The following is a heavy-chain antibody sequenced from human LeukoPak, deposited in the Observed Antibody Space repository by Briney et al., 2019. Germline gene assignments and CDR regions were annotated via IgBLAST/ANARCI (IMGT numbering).Heavy chain of an antibody. D-gene: IGHD6-6*01. CDR2: IWYDGSNK. Sequence: GGSLRLSCAASGFTSSSYGMHWVRQAPGKGLEWVAVIWYDGSNKYYADSVKGRFTISRDNSKNTLYLQMNSLRAEDTAVYYCARGARSHYCYYGMDVWGQGTTVTVSS. J-gene: IGHJ6*02. CDR1: GFTSSSYG. V-gene: IGHV3-33*01. CDR3: ARGARSHYCYYGMDV.